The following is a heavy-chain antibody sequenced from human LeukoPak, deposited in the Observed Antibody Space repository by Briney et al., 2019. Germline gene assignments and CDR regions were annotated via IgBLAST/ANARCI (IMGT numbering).Heavy chain of an antibody. Sequence: GGSLRLSCAASGFTVSSNYMSWVRQAPGKGLEWVSVIYSGGSTYYADSVKGRFTISRDNSKNTLYLQMNSLRAEDTAVYYCAREGRDYYDSSGLYYYYYYGMDVWGQGTTVTVSS. V-gene: IGHV3-66*01. CDR2: IYSGGST. J-gene: IGHJ6*02. CDR1: GFTVSSNY. CDR3: AREGRDYYDSSGLYYYYYYGMDV. D-gene: IGHD3-22*01.